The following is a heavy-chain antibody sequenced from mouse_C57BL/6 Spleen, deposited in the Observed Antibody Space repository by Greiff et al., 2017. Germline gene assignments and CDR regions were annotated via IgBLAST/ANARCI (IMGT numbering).Heavy chain of an antibody. D-gene: IGHD1-1*01. Sequence: QVQLQQPGAELVKPGDSVKLSCTASGYTFTSYWMHWVKQRPGRGLEWIGRIDPNSGGTKYNEKFKSKATLTVDKPSSTAYMQLSSLTSEDSAVYYCARSGYYGSSYGDYYAMDYWGQGTSITVSS. CDR3: ARSGYYGSSYGDYYAMDY. CDR1: GYTFTSYW. CDR2: IDPNSGGT. V-gene: IGHV1-72*01. J-gene: IGHJ4*01.